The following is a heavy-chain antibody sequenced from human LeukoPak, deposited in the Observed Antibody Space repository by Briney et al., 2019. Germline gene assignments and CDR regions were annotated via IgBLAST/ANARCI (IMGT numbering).Heavy chain of an antibody. CDR1: GGSISSYY. V-gene: IGHV4-59*01. CDR2: IYYSGST. J-gene: IGHJ4*02. D-gene: IGHD5-24*01. CDR3: ARDNVGGYNFDY. Sequence: PSETLSLTCTVSGGSISSYYWSWIRQPPGKGLEWIGYIYYSGSTNYNPSLKSRVTISADTSKNQFSLKLSSVTAADTAVYYCARDNVGGYNFDYWGQGTLVTVSS.